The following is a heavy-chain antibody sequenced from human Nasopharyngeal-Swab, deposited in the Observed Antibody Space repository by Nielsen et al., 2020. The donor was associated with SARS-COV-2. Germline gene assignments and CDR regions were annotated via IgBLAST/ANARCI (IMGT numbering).Heavy chain of an antibody. CDR3: ARTRSPYGDYVDFDY. CDR1: GFTFSSYA. D-gene: IGHD4-17*01. V-gene: IGHV3-30*04. CDR2: ISYDGSNK. Sequence: GESLKISCAASGFTFSSYAMHWVRQAPGKGLEWVAVISYDGSNKYYADSVKGRFTISRDNSKNTLYLQMNSLRAEDTAVYYCARTRSPYGDYVDFDYWGQGTLVTVSS. J-gene: IGHJ4*02.